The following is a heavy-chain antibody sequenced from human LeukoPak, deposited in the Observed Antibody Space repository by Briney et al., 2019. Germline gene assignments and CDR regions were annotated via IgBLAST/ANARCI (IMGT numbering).Heavy chain of an antibody. CDR2: IYYSGST. Sequence: PSETLSLTCTVSGGSISSYYRNWIRQPPGKGLEWVGYIYYSGSTNYNPSLKSRVTISVDTSKNQFSLKLSSVTAAGTAVYYCAGRLWRRDGYNLSAFDIWGQGTMVTVSS. CDR1: GGSISSYY. D-gene: IGHD5-24*01. V-gene: IGHV4-59*01. CDR3: AGRLWRRDGYNLSAFDI. J-gene: IGHJ3*02.